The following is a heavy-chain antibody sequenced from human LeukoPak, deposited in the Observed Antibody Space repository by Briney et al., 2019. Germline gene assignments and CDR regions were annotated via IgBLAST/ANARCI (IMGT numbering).Heavy chain of an antibody. D-gene: IGHD4-17*01. V-gene: IGHV3-21*01. CDR3: ARAVDYGYNWFDP. J-gene: IGHJ5*02. Sequence: GGSLRLSCAASGFTFSSYSMNWVRQAPGKGLEWVSSISSSSSYIYYADSVKGRFTISRDNAKNSLYLQMNSLRAEDTAVYYCARAVDYGYNWFDPWGQGTLVTVSS. CDR2: ISSSSSYI. CDR1: GFTFSSYS.